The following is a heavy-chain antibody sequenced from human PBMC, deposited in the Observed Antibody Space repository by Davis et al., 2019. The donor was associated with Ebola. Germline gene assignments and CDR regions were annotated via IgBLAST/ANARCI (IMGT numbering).Heavy chain of an antibody. J-gene: IGHJ6*03. CDR3: ARGPHGLGQLLVLRDYYMDV. Sequence: SETLSLTCAVYGGSFSGYYWSWIRQSPGKGLEWIGEVNHSGSTNHNPSLKSRVTISVDTSKNQFSLRLNSVTAADTAVYYCARGPHGLGQLLVLRDYYMDVWGKGTTVTVSS. CDR2: VNHSGST. D-gene: IGHD2-2*01. V-gene: IGHV4-34*01. CDR1: GGSFSGYY.